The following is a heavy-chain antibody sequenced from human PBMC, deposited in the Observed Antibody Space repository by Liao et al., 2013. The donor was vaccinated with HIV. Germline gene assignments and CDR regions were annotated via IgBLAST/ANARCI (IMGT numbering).Heavy chain of an antibody. D-gene: IGHD1-7*01. Sequence: QVHLQQWGAGLVKPAETLSLTCAVDGASLRGYYWSWIRQPAGKGLEWIGRLYTTGSTNYNPSLKSRVTISVDTAKNQFSLNLTSVTASDTAIYYCARHNRNYRGVEYIQDWGQGTLVTVSS. CDR1: GASLRGYY. J-gene: IGHJ1*01. CDR3: ARHNRNYRGVEYIQD. V-gene: IGHV4-59*10. CDR2: LYTTGST.